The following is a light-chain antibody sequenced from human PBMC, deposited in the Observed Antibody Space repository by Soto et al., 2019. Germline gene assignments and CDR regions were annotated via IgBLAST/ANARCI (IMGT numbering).Light chain of an antibody. CDR1: SSDVGDNY. V-gene: IGLV2-14*01. J-gene: IGLJ2*01. Sequence: QSVLTQPASVSGSPGQSITISCTGTSSDVGDNYVSWYQQHPGKAPKLMIYDVSNRPSGVSDRFSGSKSGNTASLTISGLQAEDEADYYCSSYTSTNTPVVFGGGTQLTVL. CDR2: DVS. CDR3: SSYTSTNTPVV.